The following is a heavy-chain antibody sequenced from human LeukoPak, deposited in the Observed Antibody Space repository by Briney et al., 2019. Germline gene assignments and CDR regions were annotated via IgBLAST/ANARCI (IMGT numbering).Heavy chain of an antibody. J-gene: IGHJ6*02. CDR2: INPGGGST. CDR3: ATPARLYYYYGMDV. Sequence: ASVKVSCKASGYTFTNYYMHWVRQAPGQGLEWMGIINPGGGSTSYTQKFQGRVTMTEDTSTDTAYMELSSLRSEDTAVYYCATPARLYYYYGMDVWGQGTTVTVSS. CDR1: GYTFTNYY. V-gene: IGHV1-46*01.